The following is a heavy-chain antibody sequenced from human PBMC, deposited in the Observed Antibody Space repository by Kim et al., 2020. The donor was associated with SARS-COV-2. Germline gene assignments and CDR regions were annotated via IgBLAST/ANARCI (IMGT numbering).Heavy chain of an antibody. CDR2: IWYDGSNK. J-gene: IGHJ4*02. Sequence: GGSLRLSCAASGFTFSSYGMHWVRQAPGKGLEWVAVIWYDGSNKYYADSVKGRFTISRDNSKNTLYLQMNSLRAEDTAVYYCARVGADYNWNDAWDYWGQGTLVTVSS. CDR3: ARVGADYNWNDAWDY. D-gene: IGHD1-1*01. V-gene: IGHV3-33*01. CDR1: GFTFSSYG.